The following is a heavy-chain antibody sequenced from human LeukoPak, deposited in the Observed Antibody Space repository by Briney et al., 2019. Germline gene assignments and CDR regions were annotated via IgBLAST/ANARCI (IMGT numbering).Heavy chain of an antibody. CDR1: GDSISRSNYY. Sequence: PSETLSLTCSVSGDSISRSNYYWGWLRQPPGKGLEWIGSIHYTGSTYHNPSLKSRFTMSVDTSKNQFSLKVNSVTATDTAVYYCARRDRYSSGQFDHWGQGTLVTVSS. D-gene: IGHD5-18*01. CDR3: ARRDRYSSGQFDH. CDR2: IHYTGST. V-gene: IGHV4-39*01. J-gene: IGHJ4*02.